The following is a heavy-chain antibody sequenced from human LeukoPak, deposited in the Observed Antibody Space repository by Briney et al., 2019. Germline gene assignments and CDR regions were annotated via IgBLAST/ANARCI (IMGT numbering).Heavy chain of an antibody. CDR3: AKGYSRYLPIDC. Sequence: PGGSLRLSCAASEFTFSSYAMSWVRQAPGKGLEWVSTITGSGGSTYYVDSVKGRFTISRDTSKNTLYLQMNSLRAEDTAVYYCAKGYSRYLPIDCWGQGALVTVSS. J-gene: IGHJ4*02. D-gene: IGHD6-13*01. V-gene: IGHV3-23*01. CDR1: EFTFSSYA. CDR2: ITGSGGST.